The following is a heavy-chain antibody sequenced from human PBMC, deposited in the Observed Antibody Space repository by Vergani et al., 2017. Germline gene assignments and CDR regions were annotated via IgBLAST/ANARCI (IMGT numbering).Heavy chain of an antibody. J-gene: IGHJ6*02. CDR1: GFTFSSYA. CDR3: TTGSLVGSYYSNYYYGMDV. CDR2: ISGSGGST. Sequence: EVQLLESGGGLVQPGGSLRLSCAASGFTFSSYAMSWVRQAPGKGLEWVSAISGSGGSTYYADSVKGRFTISRVNSKNTLYLQMNSLRAEDTAVYYCTTGSLVGSYYSNYYYGMDVWGQGTTVTVSS. V-gene: IGHV3-23*01. D-gene: IGHD1-26*01.